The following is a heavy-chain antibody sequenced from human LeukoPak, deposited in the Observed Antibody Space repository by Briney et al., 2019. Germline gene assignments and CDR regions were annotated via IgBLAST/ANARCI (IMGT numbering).Heavy chain of an antibody. CDR1: GFTFSSYA. Sequence: GGSLRLSCAASGFTFSSYAMHWVRQAPGKGLEWVAGILYDGSNKYYAHSVKGRFTISRDNSKNTMYLQMNSLRAEATAVYYCARGMDTGLRFXEXXGXLDYWGXGTLVTVS. J-gene: IGHJ4*01. V-gene: IGHV3-30-3*01. CDR2: ILYDGSNK. CDR3: ARGMDTGLRFXEXXGXLDY. D-gene: IGHD3-3*01.